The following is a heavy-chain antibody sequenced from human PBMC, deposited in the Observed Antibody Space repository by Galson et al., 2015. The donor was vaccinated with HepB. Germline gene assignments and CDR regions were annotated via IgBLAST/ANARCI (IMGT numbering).Heavy chain of an antibody. J-gene: IGHJ3*02. D-gene: IGHD2-8*01. Sequence: SLRLSCAGSGFTFSNFWMSWVRQAPGKGLEWVANIKQDGSGQYYVDSVKGRFTISRVNAKNSLYLQMISLRAEDTAVYYCALYGGGAFDIWGPGTMVTVSS. CDR2: IKQDGSGQ. CDR1: GFTFSNFW. CDR3: ALYGGGAFDI. V-gene: IGHV3-7*03.